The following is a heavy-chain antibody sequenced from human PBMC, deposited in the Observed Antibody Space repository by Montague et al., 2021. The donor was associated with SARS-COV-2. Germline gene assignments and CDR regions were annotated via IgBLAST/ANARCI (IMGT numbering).Heavy chain of an antibody. V-gene: IGHV4-34*01. CDR1: GGSFNDYY. CDR3: ARGHQGVAMIVVVMIGAEYYFNY. CDR2: INHGGIT. J-gene: IGHJ4*02. Sequence: SDTLSLTCAVYGGSFNDYYWSWIRQPPGKGLEWIGEINHGGITNYSPSLKSRVTISADTSKNQFSLKLKSVTAADTANYYCARGHQGVAMIVVVMIGAEYYFNYWGQGSLVTVSS. D-gene: IGHD3-22*01.